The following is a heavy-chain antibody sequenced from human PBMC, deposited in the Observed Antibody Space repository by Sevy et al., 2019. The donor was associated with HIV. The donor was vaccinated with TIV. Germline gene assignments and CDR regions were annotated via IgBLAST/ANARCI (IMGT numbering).Heavy chain of an antibody. Sequence: ASVNVSCKASGYTFTSYYMHWVRQAPGQGLEWMGIINPSGGSTSYAQKFQGRVTMTRDTSTSTVYMELSSLRSEDTAVYYCARDYYDSSGRGAFDIWGQGTMVTVSS. V-gene: IGHV1-46*01. D-gene: IGHD3-22*01. CDR1: GYTFTSYY. CDR2: INPSGGST. J-gene: IGHJ3*02. CDR3: ARDYYDSSGRGAFDI.